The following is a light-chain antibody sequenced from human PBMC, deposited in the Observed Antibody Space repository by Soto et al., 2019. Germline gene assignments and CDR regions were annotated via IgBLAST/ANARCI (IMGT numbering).Light chain of an antibody. CDR1: NSDVNY. V-gene: IGLV2-14*01. CDR2: EVI. J-gene: IGLJ3*02. Sequence: QSALTQPASVSGAPGQSITISCTGTNSDVNYVSWHQQHPGKAPKLMIYEVINRSSGVSDRFSGSKSGNTASLTISGVQTEDEATYFCSSYTSSDTLVFGGGTKLTVL. CDR3: SSYTSSDTLV.